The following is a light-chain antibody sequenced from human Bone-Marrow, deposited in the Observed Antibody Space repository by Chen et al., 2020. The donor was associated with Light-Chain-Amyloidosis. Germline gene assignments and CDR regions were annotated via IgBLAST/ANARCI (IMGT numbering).Light chain of an antibody. J-gene: IGLJ2*01. CDR3: QSADSSGTYEVI. Sequence: SYELTQPPSVSVSPGQTHRSTPSGDDLPTKYAYWYQQKPGQAPVLVIHRDTERPSGISERFSGSSSGTTATLTISGVQAEDEADYHCQSADSSGTYEVIFGGGTKLTVL. CDR1: DLPTKY. CDR2: RDT. V-gene: IGLV3-25*03.